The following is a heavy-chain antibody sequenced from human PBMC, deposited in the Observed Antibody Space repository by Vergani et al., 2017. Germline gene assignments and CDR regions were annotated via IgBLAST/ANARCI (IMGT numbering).Heavy chain of an antibody. J-gene: IGHJ4*02. CDR3: AKEGGSYYYDSSGYYPFDY. V-gene: IGHV3-23*04. CDR1: GFTFSSYA. D-gene: IGHD3-22*01. CDR2: ISGSGGST. Sequence: EVQLVESGGGLVQPGGSLRLSCAASGFTFSSYAMSWVRQAPGKGLEWVSAISGSGGSTYYADSVKGRFTISRDNSKNTLYLQMNSLRAEDTAVYYCAKEGGSYYYDSSGYYPFDYWGQGTLVTVS.